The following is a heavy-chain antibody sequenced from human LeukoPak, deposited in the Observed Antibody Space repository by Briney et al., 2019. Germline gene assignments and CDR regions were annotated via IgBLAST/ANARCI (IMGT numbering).Heavy chain of an antibody. V-gene: IGHV3-48*04. CDR2: ISSSGSTI. CDR3: ARVYYDSSGYYSLDY. J-gene: IGHJ4*02. Sequence: GGSLRLSCAASGFTFDDYTMHWVRQAPGKGLEWVSYISSSGSTIYYADSVKGRFTISRDNAKNSLYLQMNSLRAEDTAVYYCARVYYDSSGYYSLDYWGQGTLVTVSS. D-gene: IGHD3-22*01. CDR1: GFTFDDYT.